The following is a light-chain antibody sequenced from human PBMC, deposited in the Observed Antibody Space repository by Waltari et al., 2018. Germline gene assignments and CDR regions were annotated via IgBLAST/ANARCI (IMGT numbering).Light chain of an antibody. CDR3: AAWDDSLNGRWV. J-gene: IGLJ3*02. V-gene: IGLV1-44*01. Sequence: QSVLTQPPSASGTPGQRVTISCSGSSSNLGSNTVHWYQQLPGTAPKLLIYSNNQRPSGVPDRFSGSKSGTSASLAISGLQSEDEADYYCAAWDDSLNGRWVFGGGTKLTVL. CDR1: SSNLGSNT. CDR2: SNN.